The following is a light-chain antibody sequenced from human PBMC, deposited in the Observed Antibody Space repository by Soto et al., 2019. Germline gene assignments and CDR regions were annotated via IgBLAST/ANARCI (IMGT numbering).Light chain of an antibody. Sequence: QSALTQPPSASGSPGQSVTISCTGTSSDVGGYNYVSWYQQHPDKAPKLMIFEVNKRPSGVPDRFSGSMSGNTASLTVSALQAEDYADYYCSSDAGINNLGVFGTGTKLAV. V-gene: IGLV2-8*01. CDR3: SSDAGINNLGV. CDR2: EVN. CDR1: SSDVGGYNY. J-gene: IGLJ1*01.